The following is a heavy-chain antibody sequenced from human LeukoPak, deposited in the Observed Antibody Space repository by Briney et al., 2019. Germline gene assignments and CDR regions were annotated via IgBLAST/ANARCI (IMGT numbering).Heavy chain of an antibody. J-gene: IGHJ4*02. CDR2: ISAYNGNT. Sequence: ASVKVSCKASGYTFTSYYMHWVRQAPGQGLEWMGWISAYNGNTNYAQKLQGRVTMTTDTSTSTAYMELRSLRSDDTAVYYCASTAYDFWSGYPYYFDYWGQGTLVTVSS. CDR3: ASTAYDFWSGYPYYFDY. V-gene: IGHV1-18*04. D-gene: IGHD3-3*01. CDR1: GYTFTSYY.